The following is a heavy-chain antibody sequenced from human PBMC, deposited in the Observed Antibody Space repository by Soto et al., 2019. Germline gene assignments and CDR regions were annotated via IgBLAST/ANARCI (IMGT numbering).Heavy chain of an antibody. D-gene: IGHD3-10*01. CDR2: ISYDGSNK. J-gene: IGHJ6*02. V-gene: IGHV3-30*18. CDR3: AKDLGFGAKDYYYGMDV. CDR1: GFTFSSYG. Sequence: QVQLVESGGGVVQPGRSLRLSCAASGFTFSSYGMHWVRQAPGKGLEWVAVISYDGSNKYYADSVKGRFTISRDNSKNTLYLQMNSLRAEDTAVYYCAKDLGFGAKDYYYGMDVWGQGTTVTVSS.